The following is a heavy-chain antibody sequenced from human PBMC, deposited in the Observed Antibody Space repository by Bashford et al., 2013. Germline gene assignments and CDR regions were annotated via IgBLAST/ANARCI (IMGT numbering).Heavy chain of an antibody. V-gene: IGHV3-30-3*01. J-gene: IGHJ3*02. CDR3: AAEGAVAGTSDAFDI. D-gene: IGHD6-19*01. Sequence: GGSLRLSCAGSGFTFSDYTMHWVRQASDKGLEWVAGISFDGSNNYYADSVKGRFTISRDNSKNTVSLEMNSLRAEDTAVYYCAAEGAVAGTSDAFDIWGQGTLVTVSS. CDR1: GFTFSDYT. CDR2: ISFDGSNN.